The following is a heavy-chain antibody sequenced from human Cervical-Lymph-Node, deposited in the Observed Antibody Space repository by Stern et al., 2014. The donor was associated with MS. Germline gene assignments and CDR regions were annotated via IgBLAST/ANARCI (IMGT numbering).Heavy chain of an antibody. V-gene: IGHV3-33*01. CDR1: GFTFSGYG. CDR3: ARDDRTSWYGGMPH. Sequence: QVQLVESGGGAVQPGRSLRLSCATSGFTFSGYGMYWVRQAPGKGPEWVAISWSDGTKEDYADSVKGRFTISRDNSKNTLYLQMTSLRAEDTAVYYCARDDRTSWYGGMPHWGQGTLVTVSS. CDR2: SWSDGTKE. J-gene: IGHJ4*02. D-gene: IGHD6-13*01.